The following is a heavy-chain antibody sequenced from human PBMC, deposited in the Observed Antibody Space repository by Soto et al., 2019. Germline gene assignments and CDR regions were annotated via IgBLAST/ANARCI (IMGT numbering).Heavy chain of an antibody. CDR1: GYTFTSYY. V-gene: IGHV1-46*01. CDR3: ARGPPIVVVPAAIPSYYYYYGMDV. J-gene: IGHJ6*02. CDR2: INPSGGST. D-gene: IGHD2-2*02. Sequence: ASVKVSCKASGYTFTSYYMHWVRQAPGQGLEWMGIINPSGGSTSYAQKFQGRVTMTRDTSTSTVYMELSSLRSEDTAAYYCARGPPIVVVPAAIPSYYYYYGMDVWGQGTTVTVSS.